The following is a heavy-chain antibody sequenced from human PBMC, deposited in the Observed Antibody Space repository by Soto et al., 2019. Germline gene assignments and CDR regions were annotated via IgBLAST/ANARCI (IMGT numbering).Heavy chain of an antibody. Sequence: PGGSLRLFCAASGFTFNNYAMSWVRQAQGKGLEWVSTITNMDSRTYYLGSVQGRFTISRDNSERTLYLQMNSLRAEDTAIYYCARRTPGTTLTFYAMDVWGQGTSVTVSS. CDR2: ITNMDSRT. V-gene: IGHV3-23*05. CDR1: GFTFNNYA. D-gene: IGHD1-7*01. CDR3: ARRTPGTTLTFYAMDV. J-gene: IGHJ6*02.